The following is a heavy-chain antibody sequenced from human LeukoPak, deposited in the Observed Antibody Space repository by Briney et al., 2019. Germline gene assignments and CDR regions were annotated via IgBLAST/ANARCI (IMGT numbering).Heavy chain of an antibody. CDR1: GGSISSYY. CDR3: ARGSSYSSGWSGHFDY. D-gene: IGHD6-19*01. J-gene: IGHJ4*02. Sequence: PSETLSLTCTVSGGSISSYYWSWIRQPPGKGLEWIGYIYYSGSTNYNPSLKSRVTISVDTSKNQFSLKLSSVTAADTAVYYCARGSSYSSGWSGHFDYWGQGTLVTVSS. V-gene: IGHV4-59*01. CDR2: IYYSGST.